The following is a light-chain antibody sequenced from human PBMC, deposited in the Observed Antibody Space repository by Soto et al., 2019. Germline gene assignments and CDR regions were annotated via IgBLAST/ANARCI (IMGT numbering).Light chain of an antibody. CDR2: GAS. Sequence: EIVLTQSPGTLSLSPGERATLSCRASQSVSSSYLAWYQQKPGQTPRLLIYGASSRATGIPDRFSGSGSGTEFTLTISRLGPEDFAVDYCQQYGRSPVTFGQGTKVEIK. J-gene: IGKJ1*01. CDR3: QQYGRSPVT. CDR1: QSVSSSY. V-gene: IGKV3-20*01.